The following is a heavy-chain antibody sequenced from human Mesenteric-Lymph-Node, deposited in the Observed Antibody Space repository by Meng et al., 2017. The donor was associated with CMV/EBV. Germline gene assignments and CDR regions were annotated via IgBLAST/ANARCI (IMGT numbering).Heavy chain of an antibody. CDR1: GGSFSGYY. D-gene: IGHD3-9*01. V-gene: IGHV4-34*01. CDR2: INHSGST. CDR3: ARGSSYDILTGYFDY. Sequence: QVQLHQWGAGLLKPSETLSVTCAVYGGSFSGYYWNWIRQSPGKGLEWIGEINHSGSTTYNPSFTSRIIISVDTSTNQISLNMSSVTAADTAVYYCARGSSYDILTGYFDYWGQGALVTVSS. J-gene: IGHJ4*02.